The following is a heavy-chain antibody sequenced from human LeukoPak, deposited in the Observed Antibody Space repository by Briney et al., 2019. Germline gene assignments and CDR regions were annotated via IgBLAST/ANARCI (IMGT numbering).Heavy chain of an antibody. CDR3: ARAYRHCSGGSCYFPLCDY. J-gene: IGHJ4*02. V-gene: IGHV4-59*01. CDR2: IYYSGST. CDR1: GGSISSYY. D-gene: IGHD2-15*01. Sequence: SETLSLTCTVSGGSISSYYWSWIRQPPGKGPEWIGYIYYSGSTNYNPSLKSRVTISVDTSKNKFSLKLSSVPAADTAVYYCARAYRHCSGGSCYFPLCDYWGQGTLVTVSS.